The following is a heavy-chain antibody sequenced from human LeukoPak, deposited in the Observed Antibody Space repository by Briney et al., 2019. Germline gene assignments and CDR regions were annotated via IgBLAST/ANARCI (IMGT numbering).Heavy chain of an antibody. D-gene: IGHD3-22*01. V-gene: IGHV3-20*04. CDR3: ARGPFSYYYVSSGYYYFDY. CDR2: INWNGGST. Sequence: TGGSLRLSCAASGFPFDDYGMSWVRQAPGKGLEWVSGINWNGGSTGHADSVKGRFTISRDNAKNSLYLQMNSLRAEDTAVYYCARGPFSYYYVSSGYYYFDYWGQGTLVTVSS. J-gene: IGHJ4*02. CDR1: GFPFDDYG.